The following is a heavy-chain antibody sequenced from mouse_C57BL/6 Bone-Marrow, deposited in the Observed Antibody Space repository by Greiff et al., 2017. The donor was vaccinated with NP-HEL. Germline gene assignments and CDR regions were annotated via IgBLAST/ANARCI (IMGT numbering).Heavy chain of an antibody. CDR3: ARDELGGWFAY. Sequence: QVQLQQPGAELVKPGASVKLSCKASGYTFTSYWMHWVKQRPGQGLEWIGMIHPNSGSTNYNEKFKSKATLTVDKSSSTAYMQLSSLTSEDSAVYYCARDELGGWFAYWGQGTLVTVSA. CDR2: IHPNSGST. CDR1: GYTFTSYW. V-gene: IGHV1-64*01. J-gene: IGHJ3*01. D-gene: IGHD4-1*01.